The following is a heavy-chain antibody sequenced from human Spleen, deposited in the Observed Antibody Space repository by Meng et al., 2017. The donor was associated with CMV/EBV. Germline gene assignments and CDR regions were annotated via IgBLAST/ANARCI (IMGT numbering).Heavy chain of an antibody. J-gene: IGHJ5*02. D-gene: IGHD3-16*01. Sequence: QLTFKESYPTLVKPTQTLTLTCTFSGFSLSTSGVGVGWIRQPPGKALEWLALIYWDDDKRYSPSLKSRLTITKDTSKNQVVLTMTNMDPVDTATYYCAHRRGTFGGVTNWFDPWGQGTLVTVSS. CDR3: AHRRGTFGGVTNWFDP. CDR1: GFSLSTSGVG. CDR2: IYWDDDK. V-gene: IGHV2-5*02.